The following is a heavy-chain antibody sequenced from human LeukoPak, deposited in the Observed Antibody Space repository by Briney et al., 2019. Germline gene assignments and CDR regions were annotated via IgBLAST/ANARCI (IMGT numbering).Heavy chain of an antibody. J-gene: IGHJ4*02. CDR3: AKGPMGRGFDY. CDR2: ISGSGGNT. V-gene: IGHV3-23*01. Sequence: GGSLRLSCAASGFTFSTYAMNWVRQAPGKGLEWVSAISGSGGNTYYSDSVKGRFTISRDNSKNTLYLQMNSLRAEDTAIYYCAKGPMGRGFDYWGQGTLVTVSS. CDR1: GFTFSTYA. D-gene: IGHD3-10*01.